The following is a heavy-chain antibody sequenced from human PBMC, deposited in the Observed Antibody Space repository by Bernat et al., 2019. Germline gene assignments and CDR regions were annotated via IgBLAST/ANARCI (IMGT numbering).Heavy chain of an antibody. D-gene: IGHD3-16*02. J-gene: IGHJ4*02. CDR2: IRSKAYGGTT. CDR1: GFTFGDYA. Sequence: EVQLVESGGGLVQPGRSLRLSCTASGFTFGDYAMSWFRQAPGKGLEWVGFIRSKAYGGTTEYAASVKGRFTISRDDSKSIAYLQMNSLKTEDTAVYYCTRDYIVWAADYWGQGTLVTVSS. V-gene: IGHV3-49*03. CDR3: TRDYIVWAADY.